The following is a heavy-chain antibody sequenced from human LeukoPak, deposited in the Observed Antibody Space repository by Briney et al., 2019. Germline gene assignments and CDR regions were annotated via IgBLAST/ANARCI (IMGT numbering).Heavy chain of an antibody. CDR2: IYYSGST. CDR3: ARQRWELLTPDAFDI. CDR1: GGSISSYY. D-gene: IGHD1-26*01. V-gene: IGHV4-59*08. J-gene: IGHJ3*02. Sequence: SETLSLTCTVSGGSISSYYWSWIRQPPGKGLEWIGYIYYSGSTNYNPSLKSRVTISVDTSKNQFSLKLSSVTAADTAVYYCARQRWELLTPDAFDIWGQGTMVTVSS.